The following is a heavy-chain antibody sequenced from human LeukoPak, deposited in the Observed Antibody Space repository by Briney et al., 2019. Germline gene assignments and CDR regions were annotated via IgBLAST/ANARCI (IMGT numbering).Heavy chain of an antibody. V-gene: IGHV4-38-2*02. D-gene: IGHD1-26*01. J-gene: IGHJ4*02. Sequence: PSETLSLTCTVSGYSISSGYYWGWIRQPPGKGLEWIGSIYHSGSTYYNPSLKSRVTISVDTSKNQFSLKLSSVTAADTAVYYCARVGGSFHFDYWGQGTLVTVSS. CDR1: GYSISSGYY. CDR3: ARVGGSFHFDY. CDR2: IYHSGST.